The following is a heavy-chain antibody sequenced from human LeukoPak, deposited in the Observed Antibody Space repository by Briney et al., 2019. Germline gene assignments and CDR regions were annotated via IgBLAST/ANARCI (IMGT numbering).Heavy chain of an antibody. J-gene: IGHJ4*02. CDR3: ARGRRTAPIDY. D-gene: IGHD5-18*01. CDR2: INPSGGST. CDR1: GYTFTSYY. V-gene: IGHV1-46*01. Sequence: ASVKVSCKASGYTFTSYYMHWVRQAPGQGLEWMGIINPSGGSTSYAQKFQGRVTMTRDTSTSTAYMELRSLRSDDTAVYYCARGRRTAPIDYWGQGTLVTVSS.